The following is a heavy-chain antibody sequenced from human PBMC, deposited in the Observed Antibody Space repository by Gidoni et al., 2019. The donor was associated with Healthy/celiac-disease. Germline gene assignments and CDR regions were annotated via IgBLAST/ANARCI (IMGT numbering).Heavy chain of an antibody. J-gene: IGHJ4*02. CDR3: ARMPLTIFGSGGSDY. V-gene: IGHV4-31*03. D-gene: IGHD3-3*01. CDR1: GCSISSGGYY. Sequence: QVQLQESGPGLVKPSQTLSLTCPVPGCSISSGGYYWSWIRQHPGKGLEWIGYIYYSGSTYYNPSLKSRVTISIDTSKNQFSLKVSSVTAADTAVYYCARMPLTIFGSGGSDYWGQGTLVTVSS. CDR2: IYYSGST.